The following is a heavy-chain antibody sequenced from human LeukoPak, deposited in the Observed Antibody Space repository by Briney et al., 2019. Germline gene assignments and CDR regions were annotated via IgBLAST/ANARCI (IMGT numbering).Heavy chain of an antibody. V-gene: IGHV5-51*01. J-gene: IGHJ4*02. CDR2: IYPGDSDT. CDR3: ASRYDSSGDYYFDY. D-gene: IGHD3-22*01. Sequence: GESLKISCKGSGYSFTSYWIGWVRQLPGKGLEWMGIIYPGDSDTRYGPSFQGQVTISADKSISTAYLQWSSLKASDTAMYYCASRYDSSGDYYFDYWGQGTLVTVSS. CDR1: GYSFTSYW.